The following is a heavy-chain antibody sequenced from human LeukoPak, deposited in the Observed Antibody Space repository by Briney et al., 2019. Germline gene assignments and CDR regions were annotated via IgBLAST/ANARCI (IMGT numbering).Heavy chain of an antibody. Sequence: SGPSLVKPPQTLTPTRTFSGFSLTPLGGVVAWLPQPPRKGLGWLAIFFFDNDKRYSSSLKSRLTITKGTSKNQVVLTMTNMDPVDTATYYCAHSQRRASCSGGRCYYLDYWGQGTLVTVSS. D-gene: IGHD2-15*01. CDR1: GFSLTPLGGV. J-gene: IGHJ4*02. CDR2: FFFDNDK. CDR3: AHSQRRASCSGGRCYYLDY. V-gene: IGHV2-5*02.